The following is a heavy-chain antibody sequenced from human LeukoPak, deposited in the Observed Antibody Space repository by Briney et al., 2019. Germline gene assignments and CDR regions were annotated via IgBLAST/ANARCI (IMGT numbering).Heavy chain of an antibody. D-gene: IGHD4-17*01. Sequence: PGGSLRLSCAASGFTVSSNYMSWVRQAPGKGLEWVSVIYSGGSTYYADSVKGRFTISRDNSKNTLYLQMNSLRAEDTAVYYCARGHGDYENYFDSWGQGTLVTVSS. CDR2: IYSGGST. CDR3: ARGHGDYENYFDS. V-gene: IGHV3-66*01. J-gene: IGHJ4*02. CDR1: GFTVSSNY.